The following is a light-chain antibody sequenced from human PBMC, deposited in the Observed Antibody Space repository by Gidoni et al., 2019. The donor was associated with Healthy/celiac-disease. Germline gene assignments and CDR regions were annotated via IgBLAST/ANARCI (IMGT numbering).Light chain of an antibody. CDR3: CSYAGSSTLRV. CDR2: EGS. V-gene: IGLV2-23*01. Sequence: QSALTQPASVSGSPGQSITISCTGPSSDVGSYNPVSWYQQHPGKAPKLMIYEGSKRPSGVSNRFSGSKSGNTASLTISGLQAEDEADYYCCSYAGSSTLRVFGTGTKVXV. CDR1: SSDVGSYNP. J-gene: IGLJ1*01.